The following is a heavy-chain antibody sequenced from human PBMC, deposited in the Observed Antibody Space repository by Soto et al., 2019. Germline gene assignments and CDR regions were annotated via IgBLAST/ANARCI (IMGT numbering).Heavy chain of an antibody. J-gene: IGHJ5*02. Sequence: QLQLQESGPGLVKPSETLSLTCTVSGGSISSSSYYWGWIRQPPGKGLEWIGSIYYSGGTYYNPSLKSRVTISVDTSKNQFSLKLSSVTAADTAVYYCARPNADTAMVTGLNPNGNWFDPWGQGTLVTVSS. CDR3: ARPNADTAMVTGLNPNGNWFDP. D-gene: IGHD5-18*01. V-gene: IGHV4-39*01. CDR2: IYYSGGT. CDR1: GGSISSSSYY.